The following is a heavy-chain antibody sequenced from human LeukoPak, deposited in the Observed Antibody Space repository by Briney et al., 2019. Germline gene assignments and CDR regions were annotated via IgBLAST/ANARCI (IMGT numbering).Heavy chain of an antibody. D-gene: IGHD4/OR15-4a*01. J-gene: IGHJ2*01. CDR3: AKEVLADWYFDL. CDR2: ISGGGGST. V-gene: IGHV3-23*01. CDR1: GFTFSSYA. Sequence: GGSLRLSCVAPGFTFSSYAMSWVRQAPGKGLEWVSAISGGGGSTYYADSVKGRFTISRDNSKNTLYLQMSSLRAEDTAVYYCAKEVLADWYFDLWGRGTLVTVSS.